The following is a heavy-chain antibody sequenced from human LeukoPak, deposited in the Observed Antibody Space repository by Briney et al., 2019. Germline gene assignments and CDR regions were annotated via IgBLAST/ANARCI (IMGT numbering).Heavy chain of an antibody. CDR2: IIPILGIA. Sequence: ASVKVSCKASGGTFSSYAISWVRQAPGQGLEWVGRIIPILGIANYAQKFQGRVTITADKSTSTAYMELSSLRSEDTAVYYCARETPGRITMIVVVSSENAFDIWGQGTMVTVSS. D-gene: IGHD3-22*01. J-gene: IGHJ3*02. CDR1: GGTFSSYA. V-gene: IGHV1-69*04. CDR3: ARETPGRITMIVVVSSENAFDI.